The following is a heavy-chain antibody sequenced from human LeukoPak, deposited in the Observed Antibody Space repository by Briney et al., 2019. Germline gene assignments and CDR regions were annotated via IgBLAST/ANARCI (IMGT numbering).Heavy chain of an antibody. Sequence: PGGSLRLSCAASGFTFSSYAMSWVRQAPGKGLEWVSAISGSGGSTYYADSVKGRFTISRDNSKNTLYLQMNSLRAEDTAVYYCARGDSFYDFWSGYSFYFDYWGQGTLVTVSS. J-gene: IGHJ4*02. CDR1: GFTFSSYA. D-gene: IGHD3-3*01. V-gene: IGHV3-23*01. CDR3: ARGDSFYDFWSGYSFYFDY. CDR2: ISGSGGST.